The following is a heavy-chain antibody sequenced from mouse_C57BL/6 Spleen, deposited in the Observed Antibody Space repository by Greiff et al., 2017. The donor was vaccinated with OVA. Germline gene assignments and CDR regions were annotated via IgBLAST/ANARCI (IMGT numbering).Heavy chain of an antibody. J-gene: IGHJ4*01. CDR3: ATTMVTDYYAMDY. CDR1: GFTFSDYG. D-gene: IGHD2-2*01. V-gene: IGHV5-17*01. CDR2: ISSGSSTI. Sequence: VQLKESGGGLVKPGGSLKLSCAASGFTFSDYGMHWVRQAPEKGLEWVAYISSGSSTIYYAATVKGRFTISRDNAKNTLFLQMTSLRSEDTAMYYCATTMVTDYYAMDYWGQGTSVTVSS.